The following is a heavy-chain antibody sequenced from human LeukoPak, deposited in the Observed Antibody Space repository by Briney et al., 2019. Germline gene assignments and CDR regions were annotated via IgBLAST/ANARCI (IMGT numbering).Heavy chain of an antibody. V-gene: IGHV4-38-2*02. D-gene: IGHD5-12*01. J-gene: IGHJ3*02. Sequence: SETLSLTCTVSGYSISSGYYWGWIRQPPGKGLEWIGYIYYSGSTNYNPSLKSRVTISVDTSKNQFSLKLSSVTAADTAVYYCARRGYDFAFDIWGQGTMVTVSS. CDR1: GYSISSGYY. CDR2: IYYSGST. CDR3: ARRGYDFAFDI.